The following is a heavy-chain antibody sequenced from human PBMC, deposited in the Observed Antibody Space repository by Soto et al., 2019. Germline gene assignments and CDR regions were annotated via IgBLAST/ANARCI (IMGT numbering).Heavy chain of an antibody. CDR3: ARGRSGITMVRGVKKGNWFDP. CDR1: GGSFSGYY. CDR2: INHSGST. J-gene: IGHJ5*02. Sequence: SETLSLTCAVYGGSFSGYYWSWIRQPPGKGLEWIGEINHSGSTNYNPSLKSRVTISVDTSKNQFSLKLSSVTAADTAVYYCARGRSGITMVRGVKKGNWFDPWGQGTLVTVSS. D-gene: IGHD3-10*01. V-gene: IGHV4-34*01.